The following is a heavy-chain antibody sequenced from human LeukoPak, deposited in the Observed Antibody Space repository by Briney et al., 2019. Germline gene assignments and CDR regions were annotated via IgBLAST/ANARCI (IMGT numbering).Heavy chain of an antibody. V-gene: IGHV1-8*03. D-gene: IGHD5-18*01. CDR2: MNPNSGNT. CDR3: ARVRRGYSYGSFDY. CDR1: GYTFTSYD. J-gene: IGHJ4*02. Sequence: ASVKVSCKASGYTFTSYDINWVRQATGQGLEWMGWMNPNSGNTGYAQKFQGRVTITRNTSISTAYMELSSLRSEDTAVYYCARVRRGYSYGSFDYWGQGTLVTVSS.